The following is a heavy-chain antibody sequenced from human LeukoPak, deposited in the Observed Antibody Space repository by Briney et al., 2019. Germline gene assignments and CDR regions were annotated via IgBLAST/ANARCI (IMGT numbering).Heavy chain of an antibody. V-gene: IGHV4-59*01. D-gene: IGHD6-19*01. CDR2: IYYSGST. J-gene: IGHJ2*01. Sequence: SETLSLPCTVSGGSISSYYWSWMRQPPRKGLEWIGYIYYSGSTNFNPSLKSRVTISVDTSKNQFSLKLSSVTAADTAVYYCARGTAVAGTWYFDLWGRGTLVTVPS. CDR1: GGSISSYY. CDR3: ARGTAVAGTWYFDL.